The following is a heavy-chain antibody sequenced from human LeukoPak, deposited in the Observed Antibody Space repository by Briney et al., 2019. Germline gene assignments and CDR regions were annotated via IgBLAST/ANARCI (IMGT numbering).Heavy chain of an antibody. J-gene: IGHJ4*02. D-gene: IGHD2-15*01. CDR1: GFTFSSYA. CDR2: ISGSGGST. Sequence: GGSLRLSCAASGFTFSSYAMSWVRQAPGKGLEWVSAISGSGGSTHYADSVKGRFTISRDNSKNTLYLQMNSLRAEDTAVYYCAKGDGGGSCYSPCYYWGQGTLVTVSS. V-gene: IGHV3-23*01. CDR3: AKGDGGGSCYSPCYY.